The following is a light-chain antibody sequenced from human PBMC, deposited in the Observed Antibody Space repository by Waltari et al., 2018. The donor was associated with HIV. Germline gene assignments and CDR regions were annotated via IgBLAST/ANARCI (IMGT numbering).Light chain of an antibody. J-gene: IGLJ2*01. CDR2: YDI. Sequence: SYMLTQPPSVSVAPGETARITCEGDNIGSRSVQWYQQKAGQAPVLVIYYDIDRPSGIPERFSGSNSDYTATLTSSRVEAGDEADYYCQVWDGDSNHVVFGGGTKLTVL. CDR1: NIGSRS. V-gene: IGLV3-21*04. CDR3: QVWDGDSNHVV.